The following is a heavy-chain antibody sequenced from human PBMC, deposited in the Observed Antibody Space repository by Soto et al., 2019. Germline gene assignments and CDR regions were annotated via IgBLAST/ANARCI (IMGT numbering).Heavy chain of an antibody. V-gene: IGHV1-69*12. CDR3: ARDRVMRGNAYYYGMDV. CDR1: GGTFSSFA. J-gene: IGHJ6*02. Sequence: QVLLVQSGAEVKKPGSSVRVSCKTSGGTFSSFAISWVRLAPGQGLEWMGVIVPMFAAPTYAQKFQGRVSIPADESTRTAYMELSRLRSDDTAVYYCARDRVMRGNAYYYGMDVWGQGTTVTVSS. CDR2: IVPMFAAP. D-gene: IGHD2-21*01.